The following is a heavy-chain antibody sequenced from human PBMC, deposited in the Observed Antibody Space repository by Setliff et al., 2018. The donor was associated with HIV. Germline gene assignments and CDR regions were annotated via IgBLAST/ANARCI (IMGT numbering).Heavy chain of an antibody. Sequence: PSETLSLTCTVSGGSISSGSYYWSWIRQPAGKGLEWIGRIYTTGITNYIPSLKSRVTISLDTSKNQFSLRLISVTAADSAMYFCAQYQGLDNHPIDHWGQGVLVTVSS. J-gene: IGHJ4*02. CDR3: AQYQGLDNHPIDH. CDR2: IYTTGIT. CDR1: GGSISSGSYY. V-gene: IGHV4-61*02.